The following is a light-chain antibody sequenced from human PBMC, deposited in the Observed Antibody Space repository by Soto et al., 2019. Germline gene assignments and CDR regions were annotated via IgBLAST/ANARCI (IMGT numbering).Light chain of an antibody. V-gene: IGKV1-5*01. CDR1: QSISRW. CDR3: QQYKNRSPYT. Sequence: DIQMTQSPSTLSASVGDRATISCRASQSISRWLAWYQQKPGKAPKLLIYDASSLQSGVPSRFSGSGSGTEFTLTISSLQPDAFATYYCQQYKNRSPYTFGQGTKLEIK. J-gene: IGKJ2*01. CDR2: DAS.